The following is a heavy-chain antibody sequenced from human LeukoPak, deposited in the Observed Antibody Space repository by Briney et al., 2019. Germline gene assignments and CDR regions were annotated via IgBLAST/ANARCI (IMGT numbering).Heavy chain of an antibody. CDR3: TTGVRQLWFNDAFDI. V-gene: IGHV3-15*01. Sequence: PGGSLRLSCAASGFTFSNAWMSWVRQAPGKGLEWVCRIKSKTDGGTTDYAAPVKGRFTISRDDSKNTLYLQMNSLKTEDTAVYYCTTGVRQLWFNDAFDIWGQGTMVTVSS. CDR1: GFTFSNAW. CDR2: IKSKTDGGTT. D-gene: IGHD5-18*01. J-gene: IGHJ3*02.